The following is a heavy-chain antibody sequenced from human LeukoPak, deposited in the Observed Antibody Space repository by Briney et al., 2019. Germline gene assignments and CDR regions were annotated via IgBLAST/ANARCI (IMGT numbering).Heavy chain of an antibody. CDR3: ARLYGDYVLGWFDP. V-gene: IGHV4-4*07. D-gene: IGHD4-17*01. CDR1: GGSFSNYY. J-gene: IGHJ5*02. CDR2: IYTSGST. Sequence: SETLSLTCAISGGSFSNYYWSWIRQPAAKGLEWIGRIYTSGSTNYNPSLKSRVTMSVDTSKNQFSLKLSSVTAADTAVYYCARLYGDYVLGWFDPWGQGTLVTVSS.